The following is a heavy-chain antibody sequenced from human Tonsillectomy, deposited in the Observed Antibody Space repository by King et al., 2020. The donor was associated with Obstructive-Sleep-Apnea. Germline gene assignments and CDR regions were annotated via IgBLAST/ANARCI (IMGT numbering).Heavy chain of an antibody. CDR1: GFTFSSYA. V-gene: IGHV3-30-3*01. Sequence: VQLVESGGGVVQPGRSLRLSCAASGFTFSSYAMHWVRQAPGKGLEWVAGISYDGSNKYYADSVKGRFTISRDNSQNTLYLQMNSLRAEDTAVYYCARDVAGDYAEHYYGMDVWGHGTTVTVSS. CDR2: ISYDGSNK. D-gene: IGHD4-17*01. CDR3: ARDVAGDYAEHYYGMDV. J-gene: IGHJ6*02.